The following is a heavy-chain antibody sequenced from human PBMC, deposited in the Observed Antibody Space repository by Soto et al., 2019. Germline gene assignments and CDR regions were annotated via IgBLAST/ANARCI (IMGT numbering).Heavy chain of an antibody. CDR2: FYYSGST. CDR3: ARLGGYCTTSCYGYYGMDV. Sequence: SETLSLTCTVSGGSISSGTYSWGWIRQPPGKGLEWIGTFYYSGSTYYNPSLKSRVTTSVDTSKNQFSLKVSSVTAADTAVYYCARLGGYCTTSCYGYYGMDVWGQGTTVTVSS. J-gene: IGHJ6*02. CDR1: GGSISSGTYS. D-gene: IGHD2-8*01. V-gene: IGHV4-39*01.